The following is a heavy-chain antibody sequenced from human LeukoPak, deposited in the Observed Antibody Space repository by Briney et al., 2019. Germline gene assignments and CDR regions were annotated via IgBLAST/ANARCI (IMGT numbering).Heavy chain of an antibody. J-gene: IGHJ5*02. CDR2: IYSGGTT. Sequence: GGSLRLSCAASGFTVSSNYINWVRQAPGKGLEWVSLIYSGGTTYYADSVKGRFTISRDNSKNTLYLQINTLRAEDTAIYYCAKDCGWLHFCSWGQGTLVTVSS. CDR3: AKDCGWLHFCS. D-gene: IGHD5-24*01. CDR1: GFTVSSNY. V-gene: IGHV3-53*01.